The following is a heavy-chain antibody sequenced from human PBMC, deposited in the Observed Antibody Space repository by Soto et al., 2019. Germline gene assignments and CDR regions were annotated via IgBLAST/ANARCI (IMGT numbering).Heavy chain of an antibody. J-gene: IGHJ4*02. V-gene: IGHV3-23*01. CDR1: GFTFSNYA. D-gene: IGHD4-4*01. CDR2: ISSSGYRT. Sequence: GGSLRLSCAASGFTFSNYAMSWVRQAPGKGLQWVSTISSSGYRTYYADSVKGRFTISRDNSKNTLYLQLDSLRAHHTAVYICEKSTAGEYSLNFFGYWGQGALVTVSS. CDR3: EKSTAGEYSLNFFGY.